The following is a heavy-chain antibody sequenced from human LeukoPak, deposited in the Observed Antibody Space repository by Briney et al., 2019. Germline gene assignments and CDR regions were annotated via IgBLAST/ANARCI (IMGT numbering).Heavy chain of an antibody. CDR1: GDSISSSSYY. CDR2: IYYSGST. D-gene: IGHD2-2*01. J-gene: IGHJ5*02. CDR3: ARHAPYCSSTSCLNWFDP. V-gene: IGHV4-39*01. Sequence: SETLSLTCTVSGDSISSSSYYWGWIRQPPGKGLEWIGSIYYSGSTYYNPSLKSRVTISVDTSKNQFSLKLSSVTAADTAVYYCARHAPYCSSTSCLNWFDPWGQGTLVTVSS.